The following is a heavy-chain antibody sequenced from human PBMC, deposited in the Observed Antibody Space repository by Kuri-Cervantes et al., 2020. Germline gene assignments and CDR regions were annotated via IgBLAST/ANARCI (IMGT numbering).Heavy chain of an antibody. D-gene: IGHD3-10*01. V-gene: IGHV3-74*01. CDR1: GFTFSSYW. CDR3: ASDLRGGADY. CDR2: INSDGSST. J-gene: IGHJ4*02. Sequence: GESLKISCAASGFTFSSYWRHWVRQAAGKGLVWVSRINSDGSSTSYADSVKGRFTISRDNAKNTLYLQMNSLRAEDTAVYYCASDLRGGADYWGQGTLVTVSS.